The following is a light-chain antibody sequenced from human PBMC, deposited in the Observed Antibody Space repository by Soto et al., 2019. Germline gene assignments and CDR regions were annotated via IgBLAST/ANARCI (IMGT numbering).Light chain of an antibody. CDR3: QQYGTSPRT. V-gene: IGKV3-20*01. CDR1: QRVSNNY. CDR2: GAS. Sequence: EIALTQSPGTLSLSPGERATLSCTASQRVSNNYVAWYQQIPGQPPRVLIKGASTGVIGIPDRFSGSGSGTDFTLTIPRLEPEDFTVYYCQQYGTSPRTFGQGTKLELK. J-gene: IGKJ1*01.